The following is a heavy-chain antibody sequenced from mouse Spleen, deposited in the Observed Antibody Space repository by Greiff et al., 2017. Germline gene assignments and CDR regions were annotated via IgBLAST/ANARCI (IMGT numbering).Heavy chain of an antibody. CDR1: GFNIKDDY. V-gene: IGHV14-4*01. CDR3: TTRYDGGYYAMDY. J-gene: IGHJ4*01. CDR2: FDPENGDT. D-gene: IGHD2-12*01. Sequence: VQLQQSGAELVRPGASVKLSCTASGFNIKDDYMHWVKQRPEQGLEWIGWFDPENGDTEYASKFQGKATITADTSSNTAYLQLSSLTSEDTAVYYCTTRYDGGYYAMDYWGQGTSVTVSS.